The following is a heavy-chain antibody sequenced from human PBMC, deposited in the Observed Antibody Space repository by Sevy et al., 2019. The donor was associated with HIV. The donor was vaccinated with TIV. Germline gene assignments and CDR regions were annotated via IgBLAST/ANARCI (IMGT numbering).Heavy chain of an antibody. CDR2: ISGLNNYI. V-gene: IGHV3-21*01. CDR3: AREGDSWLPFDY. J-gene: IGHJ4*02. CDR1: GFTFSSYS. Sequence: GGSLRLSCAASGFTFSSYSMNWVRQAPGKGLEWVSSISGLNNYIYYADSVKGRFTISRDNAKNSLYLQMNSLRAEDTPVYYCAREGDSWLPFDYWGQGTLVTVSS. D-gene: IGHD6-13*01.